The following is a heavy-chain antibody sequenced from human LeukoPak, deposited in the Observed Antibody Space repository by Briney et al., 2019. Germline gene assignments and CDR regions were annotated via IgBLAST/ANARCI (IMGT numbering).Heavy chain of an antibody. Sequence: GGSLRLSCAVSGLTVSSNHMSWVRQAPGKGLEWVSAIYSGGSTFYADSVKGRFTISRDNSKNTLYLQMNSLRAEDTAVYYCARDPYNSGNSYFDYWGQGTLVTVSS. CDR3: ARDPYNSGNSYFDY. CDR1: GLTVSSNH. CDR2: IYSGGST. V-gene: IGHV3-53*01. J-gene: IGHJ4*02. D-gene: IGHD3-10*01.